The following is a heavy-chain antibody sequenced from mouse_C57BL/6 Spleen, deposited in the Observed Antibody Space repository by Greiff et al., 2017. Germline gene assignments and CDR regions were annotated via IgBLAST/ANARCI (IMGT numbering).Heavy chain of an antibody. D-gene: IGHD2-10*02. CDR3: ARRRYGNYHWYFDV. Sequence: QVQLQQSGAELVRPGTSVTVSCKASGYAFTNYLIEWVKQRPGQGLEWIGVINPGSGGTNYNEKFKGKATLTADKSSSTADMQLSSLTSEESAVSFCARRRYGNYHWYFDVWGKGTTVTVSS. J-gene: IGHJ1*03. V-gene: IGHV1-54*01. CDR1: GYAFTNYL. CDR2: INPGSGGT.